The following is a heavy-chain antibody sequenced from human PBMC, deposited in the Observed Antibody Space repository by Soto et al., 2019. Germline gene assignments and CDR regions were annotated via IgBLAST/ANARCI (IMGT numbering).Heavy chain of an antibody. D-gene: IGHD2-15*01. CDR2: IYYSGST. CDR1: GGSISSGGYY. Sequence: PSETLSLTCTVSGGSISSGGYYWSWIRQHPGKGLEWIGYIYYSGSTYYNPSLKSRVTISVDTSKNQFSLKLSSVTAADTAVYYCARDAGCSGGSCYNIIDYWGQGTLVTVSS. V-gene: IGHV4-31*03. J-gene: IGHJ4*02. CDR3: ARDAGCSGGSCYNIIDY.